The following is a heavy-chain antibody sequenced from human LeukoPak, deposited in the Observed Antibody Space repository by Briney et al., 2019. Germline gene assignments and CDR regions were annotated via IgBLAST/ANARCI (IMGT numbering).Heavy chain of an antibody. CDR3: AREGELGLND. V-gene: IGHV1-69*13. CDR1: GGTFSSYA. Sequence: SVKVSCKASGGTFSSYAISWVRQAPGQGLEWMGGITPIFGTANYAQKFQGRVTITADESTNTVYMELSSLKFDDTAMYYCAREGELGLNDWGQGTLVTVSS. J-gene: IGHJ4*02. CDR2: ITPIFGTA. D-gene: IGHD7-27*01.